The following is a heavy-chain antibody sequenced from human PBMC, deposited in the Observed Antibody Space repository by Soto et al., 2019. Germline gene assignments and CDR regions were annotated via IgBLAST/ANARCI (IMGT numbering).Heavy chain of an antibody. CDR2: INHSGST. V-gene: IGHV4-34*01. CDR3: ATHQITFFGVLLGYYFDY. D-gene: IGHD3-3*01. Sequence: PSETLSLTCAVYGGSLIGNHWSWIRQPPGKGLEWIGEINHSGSTNYNPSLKSRVTVSVDRSKNQFSLQLSSVTAADTAVYYCATHQITFFGVLLGYYFDYWGQGTLVTVSS. CDR1: GGSLIGNH. J-gene: IGHJ4*02.